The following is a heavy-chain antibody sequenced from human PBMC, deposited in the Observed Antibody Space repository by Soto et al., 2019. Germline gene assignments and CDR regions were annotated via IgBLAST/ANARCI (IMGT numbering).Heavy chain of an antibody. J-gene: IGHJ4*02. V-gene: IGHV1-69*05. CDR3: ARGASDVDMVAIDY. Sequence: SVKVSCKASGGTFSSYAISWVRQALGQGLEWMGGIIPIFGTANYAQKLQGRVTMTTDTSTSTAYMELRSLRSDDTSVYYCARGASDVDMVAIDYWGQGTLVTVSS. CDR2: IIPIFGTA. CDR1: GGTFSSYA. D-gene: IGHD5-12*01.